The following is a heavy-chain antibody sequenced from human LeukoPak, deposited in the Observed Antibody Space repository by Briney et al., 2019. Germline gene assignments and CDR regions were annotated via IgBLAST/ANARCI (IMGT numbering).Heavy chain of an antibody. CDR2: IYYSGST. J-gene: IGHJ4*02. CDR3: ARLYAETSYYFDY. Sequence: SSETLSLTCTVSGGSISSYYWSWIRQPPGKGLEWIGHIYYSGSTNYNPSLKSRVTISVDTSKNQFSLKLGSVTAADAAVYYCARLYAETSYYFDYWGQGTLVTVSS. D-gene: IGHD2-8*01. V-gene: IGHV4-59*01. CDR1: GGSISSYY.